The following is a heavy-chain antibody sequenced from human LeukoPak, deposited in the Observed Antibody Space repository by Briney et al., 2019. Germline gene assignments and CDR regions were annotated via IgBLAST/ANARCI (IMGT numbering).Heavy chain of an antibody. CDR1: GGSISSYY. D-gene: IGHD3-9*01. CDR3: AREGYDDILTGYYNVRAFDI. Sequence: SETLSLTCTVSGGSISSYYWSWIRQPPGKGLGWIGYIYYSGSTNYNPSLKSRVTISVDTSKNQFSLTLSYVTAADTAVYYCAREGYDDILTGYYNVRAFDIWGQGTMVTVSS. CDR2: IYYSGST. J-gene: IGHJ3*02. V-gene: IGHV4-59*01.